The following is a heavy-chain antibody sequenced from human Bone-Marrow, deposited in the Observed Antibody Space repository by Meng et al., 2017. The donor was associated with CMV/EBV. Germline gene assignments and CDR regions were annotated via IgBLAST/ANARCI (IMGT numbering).Heavy chain of an antibody. Sequence: VRLVRLEAEVKKAGASVKVSCKASGYTFTGYYMHWVPQAPGQGLGWMGWINPNSGGTNYAQKFQGRVTMTRDMSINTIYMELGRLTSEDTAVYYCARSSGWSRFDYWGHGTLVTVSS. CDR1: GYTFTGYY. CDR3: ARSSGWSRFDY. J-gene: IGHJ4*01. V-gene: IGHV1-2*02. CDR2: INPNSGGT. D-gene: IGHD6-19*01.